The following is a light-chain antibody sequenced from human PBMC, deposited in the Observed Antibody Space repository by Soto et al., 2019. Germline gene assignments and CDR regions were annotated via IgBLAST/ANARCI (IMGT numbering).Light chain of an antibody. CDR2: DAS. J-gene: IGKJ1*01. Sequence: MGVTQAPAPLILKTKERATLSFRASQSVSSYLAWYQQKPGQPPRLLIFDASNRATGVPDRFSGSGSGTDFTLTISSLEPEDFVLYYFQQRSNFLTLGNGTEVDIK. CDR1: QSVSSY. V-gene: IGKV3-11*01. CDR3: QQRSNFLT.